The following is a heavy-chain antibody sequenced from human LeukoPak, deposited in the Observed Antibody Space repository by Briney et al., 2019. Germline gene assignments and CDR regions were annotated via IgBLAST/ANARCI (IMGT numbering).Heavy chain of an antibody. Sequence: SETLSLTCAVYGGSFSGYYWSWIRQPPGKGLEWIGEINHSGSTNYNPSLKSRVTISVDTSKNQFSLKLSSVTAADTAVYYCARSSGRNAEYFQHWGQGTLVTVSS. CDR1: GGSFSGYY. CDR2: INHSGST. V-gene: IGHV4-34*01. D-gene: IGHD3-22*01. CDR3: ARSSGRNAEYFQH. J-gene: IGHJ1*01.